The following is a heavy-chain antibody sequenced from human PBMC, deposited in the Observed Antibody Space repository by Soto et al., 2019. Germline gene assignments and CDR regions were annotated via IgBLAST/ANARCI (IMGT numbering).Heavy chain of an antibody. CDR1: GFTFSSYG. CDR2: ISYDGSNK. CDR3: AKGSGYSSGWFYF. J-gene: IGHJ4*02. D-gene: IGHD6-19*01. V-gene: IGHV3-30*18. Sequence: GGSLRLSCAASGFTFSSYGMHWVRQAPGKGLEWVAVISYDGSNKYYADSVKGRFTISRDNSKNTLYLQMNSLRAEDTAVYYCAKGSGYSSGWFYFWGQGTLVTVSS.